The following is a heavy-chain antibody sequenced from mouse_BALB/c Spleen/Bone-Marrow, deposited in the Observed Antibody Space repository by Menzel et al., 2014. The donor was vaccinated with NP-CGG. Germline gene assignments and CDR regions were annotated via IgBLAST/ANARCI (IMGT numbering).Heavy chain of an antibody. V-gene: IGHV3-6*02. J-gene: IGHJ3*01. CDR1: GYSITSGYY. Sequence: DVQLQESGPGLVKPSQSLSLTCSVTGYSITSGYYWNWIRLFPDNKLEWMGYIRNDGNNNYNPSLKNRTSITRTTSKNQFFLQLNSATTEDTATYYCAGISYDCYPSYWGQGTLVTVSA. CDR3: AGISYDCYPSY. CDR2: IRNDGNN. D-gene: IGHD2-3*01.